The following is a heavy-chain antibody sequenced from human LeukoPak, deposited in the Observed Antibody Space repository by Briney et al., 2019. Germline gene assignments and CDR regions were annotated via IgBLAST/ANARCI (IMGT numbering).Heavy chain of an antibody. CDR3: ARARTIVGAKYYFDY. J-gene: IGHJ4*02. V-gene: IGHV1-69*05. D-gene: IGHD1-26*01. Sequence: GSSVKVSCKASGGTFSSYAISWVRQAPGQGLEWMGGIIPIFGTANYAQKFQGRVTITTDGSTSTAYMELSSLRSEDTAVYYCARARTIVGAKYYFDYWGQGTLVTVSS. CDR1: GGTFSSYA. CDR2: IIPIFGTA.